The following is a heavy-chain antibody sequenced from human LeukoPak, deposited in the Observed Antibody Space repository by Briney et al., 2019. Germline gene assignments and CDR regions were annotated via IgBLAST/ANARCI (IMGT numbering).Heavy chain of an antibody. CDR2: IYYSGST. D-gene: IGHD3-10*01. CDR1: GGSISSYY. V-gene: IGHV4-59*12. CDR3: ARAYYYASGSHWFDP. J-gene: IGHJ5*02. Sequence: SETLSLTCTVSGGSISSYYWSWIRQPPGKGLEWIGYIYYSGSTNYNPSLKSRLTMSVETSKNQFSLRLSSVTAADTAVYYCARAYYYASGSHWFDPWGPGTLVTVSS.